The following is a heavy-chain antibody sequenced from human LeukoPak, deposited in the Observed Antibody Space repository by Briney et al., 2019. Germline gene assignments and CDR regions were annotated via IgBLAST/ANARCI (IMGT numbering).Heavy chain of an antibody. CDR3: AREWWDCSGGSCYFDAFDI. V-gene: IGHV4-39*07. J-gene: IGHJ3*02. Sequence: PSETLSLTCSVSVGSFSGSYYWVWIRQPPGKGLEWIGSLYSGGRIYYNPSLMSRVTTSVDTSKNLFSLKLTSVTAADTAVYYCAREWWDCSGGSCYFDAFDIWGQGTMVTVSS. CDR1: VGSFSGSYY. D-gene: IGHD2-15*01. CDR2: LYSGGRI.